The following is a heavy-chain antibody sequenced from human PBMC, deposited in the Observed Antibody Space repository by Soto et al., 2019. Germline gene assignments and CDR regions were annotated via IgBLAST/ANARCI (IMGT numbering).Heavy chain of an antibody. J-gene: IGHJ5*02. V-gene: IGHV3-74*01. CDR1: GFTFNNYW. Sequence: HPGGSLRLSCAASGFTFNNYWMHWVRQAPGKGLVWVSRIKTDGSSPNYADSVEGRFTISSDNAKNTLYLQMNSLRVEDTAVYYYDSSPYTFENWFDPWGQGTLVTVSS. CDR2: IKTDGSSP. CDR3: DSSPYTFENWFDP. D-gene: IGHD3-16*01.